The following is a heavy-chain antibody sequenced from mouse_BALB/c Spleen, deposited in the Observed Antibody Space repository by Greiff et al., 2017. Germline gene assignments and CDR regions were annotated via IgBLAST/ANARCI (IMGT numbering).Heavy chain of an antibody. CDR2: IWAGGST. J-gene: IGHJ4*01. CDR3: ARDRNYDYYAMDY. V-gene: IGHV2-9*02. Sequence: VQLQQSGPGLVAPSQSLSITCTVSGFSLTSYGVHWVRQPPGKGLEWLGVIWAGGSTNYNSALMSRLSISKDNSKSQVFLKMNSLQTDDTAMYYCARDRNYDYYAMDYWGQGTSVTVSS. CDR1: GFSLTSYG.